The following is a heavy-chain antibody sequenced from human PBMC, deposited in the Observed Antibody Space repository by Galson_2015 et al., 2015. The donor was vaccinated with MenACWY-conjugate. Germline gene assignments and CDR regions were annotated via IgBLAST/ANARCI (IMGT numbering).Heavy chain of an antibody. Sequence: SCKASGYTFTSYGISWVRQAPGQGLEWMGWISAYNGNTNYAQKLQGRVTMTTDTSTSTAYMELRSLRSDDTAVYYCARDLGATTVVTPVWVDYWGQGTLVTVSS. J-gene: IGHJ4*02. CDR2: ISAYNGNT. V-gene: IGHV1-18*01. CDR1: GYTFTSYG. D-gene: IGHD4-23*01. CDR3: ARDLGATTVVTPVWVDY.